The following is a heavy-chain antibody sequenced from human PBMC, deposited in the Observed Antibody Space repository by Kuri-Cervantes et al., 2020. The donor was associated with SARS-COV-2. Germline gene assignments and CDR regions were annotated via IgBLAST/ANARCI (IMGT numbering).Heavy chain of an antibody. V-gene: IGHV1-18*01. J-gene: IGHJ6*03. D-gene: IGHD3-16*02. CDR3: ARGDYVWGSYRYYMDV. Sequence: ASVKVSCKASGYSFSKYAVSWVRQAPGQGLEWMGWISPYTDKTHYAPEFQGRITMTRDTSISTAYMELSRLRSDDTAVYYCARGDYVWGSYRYYMDVWGKGTTVTVSS. CDR2: ISPYTDKT. CDR1: GYSFSKYA.